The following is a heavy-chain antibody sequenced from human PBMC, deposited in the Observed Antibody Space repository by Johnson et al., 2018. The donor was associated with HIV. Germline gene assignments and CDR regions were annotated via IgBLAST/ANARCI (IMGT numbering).Heavy chain of an antibody. D-gene: IGHD6-13*01. CDR1: GFTFSDHY. CDR2: TRNKANSYTT. Sequence: VQLVESGGGLVQPGGSLRLSCAASGFTFSDHYMDWVRQAPGKGLEWVGRTRNKANSYTTEYAASVKGRFSISRDDSKNTLYLQMKSLKTEDTAVYYCSTGFSSWAFDIWGQGTMVTVSS. J-gene: IGHJ3*02. V-gene: IGHV3-72*01. CDR3: STGFSSWAFDI.